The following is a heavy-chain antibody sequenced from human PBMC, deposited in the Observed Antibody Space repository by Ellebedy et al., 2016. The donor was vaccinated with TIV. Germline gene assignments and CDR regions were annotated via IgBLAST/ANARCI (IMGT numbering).Heavy chain of an antibody. D-gene: IGHD2-15*01. CDR1: GFTFSSYG. J-gene: IGHJ4*02. Sequence: GGSLRLXCAASGFTFSSYGMHWVRQAPGKGLEWVAVISYDGSNKYYADSVKGRFTISRDNSKNTLYLQMNSLRAEDTAVYYCAKSQVVVAATAFDYWGQGTLVTVSS. V-gene: IGHV3-30*18. CDR2: ISYDGSNK. CDR3: AKSQVVVAATAFDY.